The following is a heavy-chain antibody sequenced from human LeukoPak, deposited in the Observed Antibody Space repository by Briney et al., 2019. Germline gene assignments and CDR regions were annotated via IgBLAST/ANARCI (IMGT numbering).Heavy chain of an antibody. CDR1: GYTFTGYY. CDR3: ARAEQLDAVDFDY. Sequence: ASVKVSCKASGYTFTGYYMHWVRQAPGQGLEWMGWINPNSGGTNYTQKFQGRVTMTRDKSISTAYMEVSRLRSADTAVYYGARAEQLDAVDFDYWGQGTLVTVSS. D-gene: IGHD6-13*01. CDR2: INPNSGGT. J-gene: IGHJ4*02. V-gene: IGHV1-2*02.